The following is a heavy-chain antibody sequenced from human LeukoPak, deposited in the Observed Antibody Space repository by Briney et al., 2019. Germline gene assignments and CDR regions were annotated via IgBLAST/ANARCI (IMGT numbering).Heavy chain of an antibody. CDR2: TNPNSGGT. J-gene: IGHJ5*02. D-gene: IGHD2-2*02. V-gene: IGHV1-2*02. CDR1: GYTFTGYY. Sequence: ASVKVSCKASGYTFTGYYMHWVRQAPGQGLEWMGWTNPNSGGTNYAQKFQGRVTMTRDTSISTAYMELSRLRSDDTAVYYCARVRKPIVVVPAAIQGWFDPWGQGTLVTVSS. CDR3: ARVRKPIVVVPAAIQGWFDP.